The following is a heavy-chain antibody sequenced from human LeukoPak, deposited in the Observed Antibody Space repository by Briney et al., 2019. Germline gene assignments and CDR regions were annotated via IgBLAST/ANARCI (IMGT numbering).Heavy chain of an antibody. D-gene: IGHD6-19*01. J-gene: IGHJ4*02. Sequence: PGGSLRLSCAASGFTFSRSWMHWVRQAPGKGLVWVSRINTDGSDTIYADSVKGRFTISRDNAKNTLYLQMNSLKAEDTAVYYCARDQGGSGPTTYDYWGQGSLVTVSS. CDR2: INTDGSDT. CDR3: ARDQGGSGPTTYDY. CDR1: GFTFSRSW. V-gene: IGHV3-74*01.